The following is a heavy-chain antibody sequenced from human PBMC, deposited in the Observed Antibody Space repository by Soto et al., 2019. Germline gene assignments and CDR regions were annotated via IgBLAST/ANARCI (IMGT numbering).Heavy chain of an antibody. D-gene: IGHD5-18*01. Sequence: PGESLKISCEGSGYRFSNYWIGWVRQMPGKALEWMVIIYPGDSDTRFSPSFQGQVTISADKSINTVYLQWSSLKASDTAMYYCARHGGYSYGIDYWGQGTLVTVSS. CDR1: GYRFSNYW. CDR3: ARHGGYSYGIDY. CDR2: IYPGDSDT. J-gene: IGHJ4*02. V-gene: IGHV5-51*01.